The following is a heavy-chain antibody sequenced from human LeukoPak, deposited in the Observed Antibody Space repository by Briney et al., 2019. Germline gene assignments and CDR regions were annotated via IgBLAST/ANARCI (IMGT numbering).Heavy chain of an antibody. J-gene: IGHJ4*02. CDR2: ISGSGGNT. CDR1: GFTFSSYA. CDR3: AKDPLEYQLPPSYFDY. D-gene: IGHD2-2*01. Sequence: PGGSLRLSCAASGFTFSSYAMSWVRQAPGKGLEWVSAISGSGGNTYYADSVKGRFTISRDNSKNTLYLQMNSLRAEDTAVYYCAKDPLEYQLPPSYFDYWGQGTLVTVSS. V-gene: IGHV3-23*01.